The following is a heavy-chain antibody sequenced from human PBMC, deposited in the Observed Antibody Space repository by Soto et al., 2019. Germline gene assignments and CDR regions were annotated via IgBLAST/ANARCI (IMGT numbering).Heavy chain of an antibody. Sequence: GGSLRLSCAASGFTFSTYNMNWVRQAPGKGLEWVSYISSSSSTIYYADSVKGRFTISRDNAKNSLYLQMNSLRAEDTAVYYCARGDYYDSSGPFSDAFDIWGQGTMVTVSS. CDR2: ISSSSSTI. D-gene: IGHD3-22*01. V-gene: IGHV3-48*04. CDR3: ARGDYYDSSGPFSDAFDI. CDR1: GFTFSTYN. J-gene: IGHJ3*02.